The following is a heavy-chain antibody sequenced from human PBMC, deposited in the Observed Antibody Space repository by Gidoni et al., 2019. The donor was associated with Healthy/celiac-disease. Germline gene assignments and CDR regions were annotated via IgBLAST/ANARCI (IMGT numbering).Heavy chain of an antibody. Sequence: QLQLQESGPGLVKPSETLSLTCTVSGGSISSSTYDWGWIRQPPGKGLEWIGSIYYSGTTYYNPSLKSRVTISVDTSKNQFSLTLSSVTAADTSVYYCARLGSESWFDPWGQGTLVTVSS. V-gene: IGHV4-39*01. J-gene: IGHJ5*02. CDR3: ARLGSESWFDP. CDR1: GGSISSSTYD. D-gene: IGHD6-19*01. CDR2: IYYSGTT.